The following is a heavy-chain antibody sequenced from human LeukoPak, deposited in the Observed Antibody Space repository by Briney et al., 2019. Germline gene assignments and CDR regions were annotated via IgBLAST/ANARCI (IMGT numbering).Heavy chain of an antibody. V-gene: IGHV3-30*02. D-gene: IGHD6-13*01. CDR3: AKDRHPNKYYSSSWSSSDY. CDR2: IRYDGNNE. CDR1: GFTFSSYA. Sequence: PGGSLRLSCAASGFTFSSYAMSWVRQAPGKGLEWVAFIRYDGNNEYYTDSVKGRFSISRDNSENTLYLQMNNLRAEDTAVYYCAKDRHPNKYYSSSWSSSDYWGQGTLVTVSS. J-gene: IGHJ4*02.